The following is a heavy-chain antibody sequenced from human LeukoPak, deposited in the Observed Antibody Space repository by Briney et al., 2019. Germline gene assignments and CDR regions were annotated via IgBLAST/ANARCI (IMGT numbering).Heavy chain of an antibody. CDR3: ARDKAEYCGGDCYPYYYYYMVG. Sequence: GSLRLSCAASGFTFSDYYMIWIRQAPGKGLEWVSYISSSGSTIYYADSVKGRFTISRDNAKTSLYLQMNSLRAEDTAVYYCARDKAEYCGGDCYPYYYYYMVGLWNGTTVTVSS. CDR1: GFTFSDYY. V-gene: IGHV3-11*04. CDR2: ISSSGSTI. J-gene: IGHJ6*03. D-gene: IGHD2-21*02.